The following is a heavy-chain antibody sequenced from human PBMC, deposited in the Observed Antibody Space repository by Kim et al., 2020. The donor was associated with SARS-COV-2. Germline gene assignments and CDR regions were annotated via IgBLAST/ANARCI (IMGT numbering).Heavy chain of an antibody. CDR1: GFTFSSYD. CDR3: ARGAAAGDSGSFASMDV. D-gene: IGHD6-13*01. J-gene: IGHJ6*02. V-gene: IGHV3-13*04. Sequence: GGSLRLSCAASGFTFSSYDMHWVRQATGKGLEWVSAIGTAGDTYYPGSVKGRFTISRENAKNSLYLQMNSLRAGDTAVYYCARGAAAGDSGSFASMDVWGQGTTVTVSS. CDR2: IGTAGDT.